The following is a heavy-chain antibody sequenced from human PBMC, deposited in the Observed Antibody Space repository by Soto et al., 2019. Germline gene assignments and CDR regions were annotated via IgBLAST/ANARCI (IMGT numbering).Heavy chain of an antibody. CDR1: GFTFSNFG. Sequence: QVQLVESGGGVVQAGASLRLSCVASGFTFSNFGLQWVRQAPGKGLEWVAIITGDGSHIYYADSVKSRFTISRDNSKSTVYLQMTSLTVEDTALYYWAKGWFDPWGQGTLVTVSA. CDR3: AKGWFDP. J-gene: IGHJ5*02. V-gene: IGHV3-30*18. CDR2: ITGDGSHI.